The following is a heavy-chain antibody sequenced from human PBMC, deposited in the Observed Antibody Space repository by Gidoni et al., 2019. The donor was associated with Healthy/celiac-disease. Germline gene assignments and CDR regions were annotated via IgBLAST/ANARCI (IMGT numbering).Heavy chain of an antibody. J-gene: IGHJ4*02. Sequence: EVQLVPSGAEVKKPGESLKISCKGSGSSFTSYWIGWVRQMPGKGLEWMGIIYPGDSDTRYSPSFQGQVTISADKSISTAYLQWSSLKASDTAMYYCARPAVKYYYGSGSYFFDYWGQGTLVTVSS. D-gene: IGHD3-10*01. V-gene: IGHV5-51*01. CDR1: GSSFTSYW. CDR2: IYPGDSDT. CDR3: ARPAVKYYYGSGSYFFDY.